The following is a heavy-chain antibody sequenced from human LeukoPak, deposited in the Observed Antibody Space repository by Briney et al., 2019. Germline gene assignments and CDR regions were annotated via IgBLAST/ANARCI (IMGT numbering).Heavy chain of an antibody. D-gene: IGHD3/OR15-3a*01. CDR2: IYYTGSA. CDR1: GDSIDSYY. CDR3: ARYEEFSTGYSASSPRHYFGH. J-gene: IGHJ4*02. Sequence: SESLSLTCTVSGDSIDSYYWSWIRQPPGKGLECIGHIYYTGSAYYKASLESRVTISVDTAKNQISLKLSSVTAADTAVYYCARYEEFSTGYSASSPRHYFGHWGQGTLVTVSS. V-gene: IGHV4-59*01.